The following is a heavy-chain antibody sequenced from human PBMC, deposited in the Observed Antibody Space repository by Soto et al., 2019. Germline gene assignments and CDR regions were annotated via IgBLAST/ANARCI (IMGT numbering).Heavy chain of an antibody. D-gene: IGHD3-10*01. J-gene: IGHJ4*02. CDR3: ARALFSPSLVRGRSSDFDY. CDR2: INHSGST. CDR1: GGSFSVYY. V-gene: IGHV4-34*01. Sequence: PSEALSVTCAFYGGSFSVYYWSWIRQPPGKGLEWTGEINHSGSTNYHPSLKSRVTISVDTSKNQFSLKLSSVTAADTAVYYCARALFSPSLVRGRSSDFDYWGQGTLVTVSS.